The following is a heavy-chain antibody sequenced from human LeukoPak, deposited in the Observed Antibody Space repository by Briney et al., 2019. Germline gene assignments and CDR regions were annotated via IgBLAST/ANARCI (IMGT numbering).Heavy chain of an antibody. CDR1: GFTFSSYA. V-gene: IGHV3-23*01. J-gene: IGHJ4*02. Sequence: PGGSLRLSCAASGFTFSSYAMSWVRQPPGKGLEWVSAMSGSGSSTYYADSVKGRFTICRDNSKNTLYLQMNSLRAEDTAVYYCAKDLAVVLRYFDWSRGTFDYWGQGTLVTVSS. CDR3: AKDLAVVLRYFDWSRGTFDY. CDR2: MSGSGSST. D-gene: IGHD3-9*01.